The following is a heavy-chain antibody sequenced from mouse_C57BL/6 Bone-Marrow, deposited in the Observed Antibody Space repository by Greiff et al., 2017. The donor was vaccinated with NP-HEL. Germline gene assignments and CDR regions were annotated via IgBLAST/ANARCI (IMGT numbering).Heavy chain of an antibody. CDR3: ARSIYYSNPWFAY. CDR1: GYSITSDY. Sequence: DVQLQESGPGLAKPSQTLSLTCSVTGYSITSDYWNWIRKFPGNKLEYMGYISYSGSTYYNPSLKSRISITRDTSKNQSYLQLNSVTTEDTATYYCARSIYYSNPWFAYWGQGTLVTVSA. V-gene: IGHV3-8*01. J-gene: IGHJ3*01. CDR2: ISYSGST. D-gene: IGHD2-5*01.